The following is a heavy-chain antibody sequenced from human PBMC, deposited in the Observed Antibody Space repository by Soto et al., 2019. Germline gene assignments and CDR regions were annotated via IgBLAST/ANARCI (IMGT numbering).Heavy chain of an antibody. CDR1: GGSISSGGYY. CDR3: AREGGYCSGGSCYHDAFDI. D-gene: IGHD2-15*01. J-gene: IGHJ3*02. V-gene: IGHV4-31*03. CDR2: IYYSGST. Sequence: SETLSLTCTVSGGSISSGGYYWSWIRQHPGKGLEWIGYIYYSGSTYYNPSLKSRVTISVDTSKNQFSLKLSSVTAADTAVYYCAREGGYCSGGSCYHDAFDIWGQGTMVTVSS.